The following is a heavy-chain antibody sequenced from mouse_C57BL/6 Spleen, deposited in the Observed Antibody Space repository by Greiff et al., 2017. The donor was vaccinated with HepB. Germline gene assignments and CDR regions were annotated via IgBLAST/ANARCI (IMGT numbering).Heavy chain of an antibody. Sequence: QVQLQQSGAELVRPGTSVKMSCKASGYTFTNYWIGWAKQRPGHGLEWIGDIYPGGGYTNYNEKFKGKATLTADKSSSTAYMQFSSLTSEDSAIYYCARESYYYGSSYPYFDVWGTGTTVTVSS. D-gene: IGHD1-1*01. CDR2: IYPGGGYT. J-gene: IGHJ1*03. CDR1: GYTFTNYW. V-gene: IGHV1-63*01. CDR3: ARESYYYGSSYPYFDV.